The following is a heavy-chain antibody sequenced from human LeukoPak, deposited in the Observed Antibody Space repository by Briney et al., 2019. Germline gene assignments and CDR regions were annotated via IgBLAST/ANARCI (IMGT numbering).Heavy chain of an antibody. D-gene: IGHD1-26*01. CDR2: IDPSDSYT. CDR1: GYSFTSYW. CDR3: AKEAWEDGFDI. J-gene: IGHJ3*02. V-gene: IGHV5-10-1*01. Sequence: GESLKISCKGSGYSFTSYWIRWVRQMPGKGLGWMGRIDPSDSYTNYSPSFQGHVTISSDKSISSAYLQWSSLRASDTAMYYCAKEAWEDGFDIWGQGTMVTVSS.